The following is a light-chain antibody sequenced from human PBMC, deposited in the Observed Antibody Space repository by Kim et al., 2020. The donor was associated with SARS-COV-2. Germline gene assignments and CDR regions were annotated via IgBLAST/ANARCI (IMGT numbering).Light chain of an antibody. Sequence: ASVGGRVTITCRASQSIDSWLAWYQEKPGKAPKVLIYDASTLESGVPSRFSGSGSGTEFTLTISSLQPDDFATYYCQQYRSYPLTFGGGTKVDIK. V-gene: IGKV1-5*01. CDR1: QSIDSW. CDR3: QQYRSYPLT. CDR2: DAS. J-gene: IGKJ4*01.